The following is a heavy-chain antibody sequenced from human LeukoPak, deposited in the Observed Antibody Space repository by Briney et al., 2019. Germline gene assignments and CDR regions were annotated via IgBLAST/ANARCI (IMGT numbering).Heavy chain of an antibody. J-gene: IGHJ4*02. CDR3: EMTPFDY. CDR1: GFTFGNYA. Sequence: GGSLRLSCAASGFTFGNYAMTWVRQAPGKGLDWVSTISGSGGSTYYADSVKGRFTISRDNSKNTLSLQMNSLRVEDTAVYYCEMTPFDYWGQGTLVTVSS. CDR2: ISGSGGST. V-gene: IGHV3-23*01.